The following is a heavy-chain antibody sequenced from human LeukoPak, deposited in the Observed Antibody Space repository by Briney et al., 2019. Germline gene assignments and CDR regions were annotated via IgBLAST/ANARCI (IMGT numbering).Heavy chain of an antibody. CDR2: ISNDGNTK. V-gene: IGHV3-30*18. CDR1: GFTFSAYG. Sequence: GGSLRLSCAASGFTFSAYGMHWVRQAPGKGLEWAAVISNDGNTKYYADSVKGRFTISRDNSENTLFLHMNSLRPEDTAVYYCAKGPFYDTSGHPLWGQGTLVTVSS. CDR3: AKGPFYDTSGHPL. D-gene: IGHD3-22*01. J-gene: IGHJ4*02.